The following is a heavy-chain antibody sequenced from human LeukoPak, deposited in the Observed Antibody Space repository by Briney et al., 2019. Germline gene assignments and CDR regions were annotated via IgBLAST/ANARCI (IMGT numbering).Heavy chain of an antibody. J-gene: IGHJ5*02. D-gene: IGHD2-2*02. CDR3: AKDLPPTIMIA. V-gene: IGHV3-30*02. CDR1: GFTFSTYG. CDR2: IWFDGSSK. Sequence: PGGSLRLSCAASGFTFSTYGMQWVRQAPGKGLEWLSFIWFDGSSKHYADSVKGRFIISRDNSKSTLYLGMNSLRPEDTGVYYCAKDLPPTIMIAWGQGTLVTFSS.